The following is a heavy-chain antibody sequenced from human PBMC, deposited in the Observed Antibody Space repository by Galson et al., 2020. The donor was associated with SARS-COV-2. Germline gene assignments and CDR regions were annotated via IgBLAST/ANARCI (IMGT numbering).Heavy chain of an antibody. V-gene: IGHV1-3*01. CDR1: GYTFTSYA. D-gene: IGHD3-10*01. CDR2: INAGNGNT. J-gene: IGHJ6*03. Sequence: ASVKVSCKASGYTFTSYAMHWVRQAPGQRLEWMGWINAGNGNTKYSQKFQGRVTITRDTSASTAYMELSSLRSEDTAVYYCARDLGYGSGSPSFYYYMYVWGKGTTVTVSS. CDR3: ARDLGYGSGSPSFYYYMYV.